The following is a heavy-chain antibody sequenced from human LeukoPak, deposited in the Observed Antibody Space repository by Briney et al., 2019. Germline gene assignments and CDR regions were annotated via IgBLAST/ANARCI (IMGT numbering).Heavy chain of an antibody. D-gene: IGHD2-15*01. V-gene: IGHV5-51*01. J-gene: IGHJ5*02. Sequence: GESLKISFKGSGYSFTSYWIGWVRQMPGKGLEWMGIIYPGDSDTRYSPSFQGQVTISADKSISTAYLQWSSLKASDTAMYYCARSPLRTYCSGGSCYSYNWFDPWGQGTLVTVSS. CDR3: ARSPLRTYCSGGSCYSYNWFDP. CDR1: GYSFTSYW. CDR2: IYPGDSDT.